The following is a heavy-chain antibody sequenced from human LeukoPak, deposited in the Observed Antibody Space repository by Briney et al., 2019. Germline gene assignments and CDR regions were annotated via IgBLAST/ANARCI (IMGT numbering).Heavy chain of an antibody. CDR3: ARELRNIGEYYFDY. CDR1: TVNHYH. CDR2: VHTTSGNT. D-gene: IGHD1-14*01. J-gene: IGHJ4*02. V-gene: IGHV4-4*07. Sequence: SETLSLTCSVDTVNHYHWNWVRQSAATGLEWIGRVHTTSGNTFANPSLWGRVTEPIDTTKNEFLLQLTSMTGADTAVYHCARELRNIGEYYFDYWGQGVPVTVSS.